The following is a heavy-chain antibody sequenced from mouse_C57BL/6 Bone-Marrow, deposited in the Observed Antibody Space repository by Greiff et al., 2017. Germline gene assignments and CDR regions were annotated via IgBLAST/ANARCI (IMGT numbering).Heavy chain of an antibody. CDR3: ARSGTMVTTGFAY. J-gene: IGHJ3*01. CDR2: INPSSGYT. V-gene: IGHV1-4*01. Sequence: QVQLQQSGAELARPGASVQMSCKASGYTFTSYTMHWVKQRPGQGLEWIGYINPSSGYTKYNQKFKDKATLTADKSSSTAYMQLSSLTSEDSAVYYCARSGTMVTTGFAYWGQGTLVTVSA. D-gene: IGHD2-2*01. CDR1: GYTFTSYT.